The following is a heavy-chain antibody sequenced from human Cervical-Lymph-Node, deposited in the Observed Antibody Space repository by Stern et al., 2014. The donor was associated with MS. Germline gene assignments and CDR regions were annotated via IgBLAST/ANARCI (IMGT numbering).Heavy chain of an antibody. Sequence: QVQLEESGAEVKKPGASLYLSCKASGYTFNTYSVHWIRQAPGQGLELLGLVTPKGGGTNYAPRFQGRVTMTSDTSTSTVYMRLSSLRSNDTAVYYCATLCSGDCKTDSWGQGTLVTVSS. V-gene: IGHV1-46*02. CDR1: GYTFNTYS. CDR3: ATLCSGDCKTDS. D-gene: IGHD2-21*02. CDR2: VTPKGGGT. J-gene: IGHJ4*02.